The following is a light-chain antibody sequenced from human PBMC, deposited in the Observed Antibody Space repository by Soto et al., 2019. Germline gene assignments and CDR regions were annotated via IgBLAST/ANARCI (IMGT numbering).Light chain of an antibody. V-gene: IGLV1-44*01. CDR2: SDD. Sequence: VLTQPPSASATPGQRVIISCSGSSSNIGKNAVKWYQQFPGTAPKLLIHSDDQRPSGVPDRFSGSKSGTSASLTISGLQSEDEAHYYCGAWDDSLSGLVFGGGTKVTVL. J-gene: IGLJ3*02. CDR1: SSNIGKNA. CDR3: GAWDDSLSGLV.